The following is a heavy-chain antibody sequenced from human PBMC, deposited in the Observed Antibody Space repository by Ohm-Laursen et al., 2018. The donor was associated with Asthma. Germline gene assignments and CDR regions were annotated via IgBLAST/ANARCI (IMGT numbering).Heavy chain of an antibody. CDR3: ARDVMEWYLPAFDF. J-gene: IGHJ4*02. CDR1: GFTFRSYA. Sequence: SLRLSCAASGFTFRSYAMHWVRQAPGKGLEWVAVGGSYYDGGLKYYADSVNGRFTVSRDDSKNTPYLQMNSLRPDDTAVYYCARDVMEWYLPAFDFWGQGALVTVSS. V-gene: IGHV3-30-3*01. CDR2: GGSYYDGGLK. D-gene: IGHD3-3*01.